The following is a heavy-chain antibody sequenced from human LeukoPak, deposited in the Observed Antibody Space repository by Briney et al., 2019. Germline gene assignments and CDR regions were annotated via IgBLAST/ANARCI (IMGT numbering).Heavy chain of an antibody. J-gene: IGHJ3*02. V-gene: IGHV3-21*01. Sequence: GGSLRLSCAASGFTFSSYSMNWVRQAPGKGLEWVSSISSSSSYIYYADSVRGRFTISRDNAKNSLYLQMNSLRAEDTAVYYCARDSPGSAFDIWGQGTMVTVSS. CDR2: ISSSSSYI. CDR1: GFTFSSYS. D-gene: IGHD2-15*01. CDR3: ARDSPGSAFDI.